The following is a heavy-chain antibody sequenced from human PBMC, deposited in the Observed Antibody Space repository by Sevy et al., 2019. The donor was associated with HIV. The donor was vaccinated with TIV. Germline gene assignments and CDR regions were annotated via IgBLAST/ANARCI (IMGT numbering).Heavy chain of an antibody. J-gene: IGHJ4*02. Sequence: ASVKVSCKASGYRFTSYAMNWVRQAPGQGLEWMGWINANTGKPTYAQGFTGRFVFSLDTSVNTAYLQISSLKAEDTAVYYCAKGRPGSGYARAAAGDWGQGTRVTVSS. V-gene: IGHV7-4-1*02. CDR3: AKGRPGSGYARAAAGD. CDR1: GYRFTSYA. CDR2: INANTGKP. D-gene: IGHD5-12*01.